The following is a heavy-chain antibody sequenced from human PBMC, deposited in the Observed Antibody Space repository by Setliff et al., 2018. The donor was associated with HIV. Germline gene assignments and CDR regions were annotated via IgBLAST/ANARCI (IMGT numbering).Heavy chain of an antibody. Sequence: SETLSLTCTVSGGSIRTGTYYWGWIRQPPGKGLEWIGSVYHSGKTYYNPSLKSRVTMSADTSKNQISLMLRSMTAADAAVYYCAKHDFGEGSCFDPWGQGSLVTVSS. J-gene: IGHJ5*02. CDR2: VYHSGKT. D-gene: IGHD3-16*01. V-gene: IGHV4-39*01. CDR1: GGSIRTGTYY. CDR3: AKHDFGEGSCFDP.